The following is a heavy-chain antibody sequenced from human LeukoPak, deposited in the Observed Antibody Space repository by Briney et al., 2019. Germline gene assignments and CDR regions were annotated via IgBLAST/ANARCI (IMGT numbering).Heavy chain of an antibody. Sequence: SETLSLTCTVSGGSISNYYWGWIRQPAGKGLEWIGRFYNSGSTNCNPSLKSRVTMSVDTSKNQFSLRLSSVTAADTAVYYCARVGDYALKDWGQGTLVTVSS. CDR2: FYNSGST. CDR3: ARVGDYALKD. CDR1: GGSISNYY. J-gene: IGHJ4*02. D-gene: IGHD3-16*01. V-gene: IGHV4-4*07.